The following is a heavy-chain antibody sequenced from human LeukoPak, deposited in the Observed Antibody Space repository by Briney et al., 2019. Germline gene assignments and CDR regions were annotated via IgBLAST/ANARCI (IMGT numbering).Heavy chain of an antibody. CDR1: GFTVSSNY. CDR2: IYSGGST. Sequence: GGSLRLSCAASGFTVSSNYMSWVRQAPGKGLEWVSVIYSGGSTYYAGSVKGRFTISRDNSKNTLYLQMNSLRAEDTAVYYCARDQYCSSTSCPFDYWGQGTLVTVSS. J-gene: IGHJ4*02. CDR3: ARDQYCSSTSCPFDY. D-gene: IGHD2-2*01. V-gene: IGHV3-66*01.